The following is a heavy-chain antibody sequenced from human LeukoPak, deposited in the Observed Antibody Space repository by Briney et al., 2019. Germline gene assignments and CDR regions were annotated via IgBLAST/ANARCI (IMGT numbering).Heavy chain of an antibody. CDR1: GGSISSYY. CDR3: ARSYISSSWTNYYYYGMDV. D-gene: IGHD6-13*01. CDR2: IYYSGST. V-gene: IGHV4-59*01. Sequence: SETLSLTCTVSGGSISSYYWSWIRQPPGKGLEWIGYIYYSGSTNYNPSLKSRVTISVDTSKNQFSLKLSSVTAADTAVYYCARSYISSSWTNYYYYGMDVWGQGTTVTVSS. J-gene: IGHJ6*02.